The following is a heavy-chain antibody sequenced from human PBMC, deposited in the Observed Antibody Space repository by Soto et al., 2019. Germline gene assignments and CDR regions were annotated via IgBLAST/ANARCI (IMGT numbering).Heavy chain of an antibody. V-gene: IGHV4-59*01. CDR3: ARYASSTSGRYYYYGMDI. Sequence: PSETLSLSCTDSGGSISSYCWSWIRQPPGKGLEWMGYNYNSGSTNYSPALKSRVTIAVDTSKRQFSLKLSSVTAGDTAVYYCARYASSTSGRYYYYGMDIWGQGTTAPVSS. J-gene: IGHJ6*02. CDR1: GGSISSYC. CDR2: NYNSGST. D-gene: IGHD6-6*01.